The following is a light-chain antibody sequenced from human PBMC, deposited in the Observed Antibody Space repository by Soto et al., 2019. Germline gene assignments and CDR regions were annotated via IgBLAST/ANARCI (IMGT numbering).Light chain of an antibody. V-gene: IGKV3-15*01. CDR1: QSVDTN. CDR2: GAS. Sequence: EVVMTQSPATLSVSPGDRATLSCRASQSVDTNVAWYQQKPGQAPRLLVYGASTRATGSPARFTGFGSVTEFTLTISSLQAEDFAVYYCQQYNNWPPYTFGQRTKLELK. J-gene: IGKJ2*01. CDR3: QQYNNWPPYT.